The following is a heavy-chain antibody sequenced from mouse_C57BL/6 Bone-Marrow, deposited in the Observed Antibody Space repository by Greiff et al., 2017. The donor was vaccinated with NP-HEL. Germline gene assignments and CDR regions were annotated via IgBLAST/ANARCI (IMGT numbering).Heavy chain of an antibody. J-gene: IGHJ2*01. CDR3: ARGLLLLFDY. V-gene: IGHV5-4*03. CDR2: ISDGGSYT. Sequence: EVKVVESGGGLVKPGGSLKLSCAASGFTFSSYAMSWVRQTPEKRLEWVATISDGGSYTYYPDNVKGRFTISRDNAKNNLYLQMSHLKSEDTAMYYCARGLLLLFDYWGQGTTLTVSS. D-gene: IGHD2-10*01. CDR1: GFTFSSYA.